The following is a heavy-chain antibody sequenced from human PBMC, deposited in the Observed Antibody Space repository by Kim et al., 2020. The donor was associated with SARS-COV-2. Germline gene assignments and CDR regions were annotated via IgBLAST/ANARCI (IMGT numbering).Heavy chain of an antibody. Sequence: YYADSVNGRFTISRDNSKNTLYLQMNSLRAEDTAVYYCARDRYDSREGYWGQGTLVTVSS. D-gene: IGHD3-22*01. V-gene: IGHV3-30*01. CDR3: ARDRYDSREGY. J-gene: IGHJ4*02.